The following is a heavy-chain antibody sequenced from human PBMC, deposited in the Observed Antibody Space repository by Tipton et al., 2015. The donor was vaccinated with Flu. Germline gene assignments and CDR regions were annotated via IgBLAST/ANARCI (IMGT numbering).Heavy chain of an antibody. CDR1: GFTFSSNA. V-gene: IGHV3-23*01. CDR3: AKDLHYWSAYDS. J-gene: IGHJ4*02. D-gene: IGHD3-3*02. CDR2: IGGDGYT. Sequence: SLRLSCAASGFTFSSNAMSWVRQAPGKGLEWVSGIGGDGYTHYADSVKGRFTISRDNSKNMLYLQMNRLRAEDTATYYCAKDLHYWSAYDSWGQGALVTVSS.